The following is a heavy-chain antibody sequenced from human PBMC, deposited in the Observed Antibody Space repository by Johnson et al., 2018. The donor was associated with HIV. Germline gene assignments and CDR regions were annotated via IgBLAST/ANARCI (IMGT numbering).Heavy chain of an antibody. J-gene: IGHJ3*02. CDR2: IWYDGNNK. V-gene: IGHV3-33*06. CDR1: GFTFSSYG. Sequence: QMLLVESGGGVVQPGKSLRLSCAASGFTFSSYGMHWVRQTPGKGLQWVANIWYDGNNKYYADSVKGRFTISRDNSKNTLYLQMNSLRDEDTAVYYCAKVRRGSSWYIAFDIWGQGTMVTVSS. CDR3: AKVRRGSSWYIAFDI. D-gene: IGHD6-13*01.